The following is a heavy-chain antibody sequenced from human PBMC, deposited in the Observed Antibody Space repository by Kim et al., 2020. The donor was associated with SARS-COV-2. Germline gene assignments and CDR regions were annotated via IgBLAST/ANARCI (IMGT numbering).Heavy chain of an antibody. V-gene: IGHV7-4-1*02. J-gene: IGHJ6*02. Sequence: ASVKVSCKASGYTFPSYAMNWVRQAPGQGLEWMGWINTNTGNPTYAQGFPGRFAFSLDTSVSTAYLQISSLKAEDTAVYYCAREYHPVVAAFRLSYYGMDVWGQGTTVTVSS. CDR2: INTNTGNP. CDR3: AREYHPVVAAFRLSYYGMDV. CDR1: GYTFPSYA. D-gene: IGHD2-15*01.